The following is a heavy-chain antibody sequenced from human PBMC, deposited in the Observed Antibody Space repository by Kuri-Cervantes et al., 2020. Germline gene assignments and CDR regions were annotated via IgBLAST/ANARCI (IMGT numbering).Heavy chain of an antibody. CDR2: ISYDGSNK. J-gene: IGHJ4*02. CDR1: GFTFSSYA. D-gene: IGHD5-12*01. Sequence: GGSLRLSCAASGFTFSSYAMHWVRQAPGKGLEWVAVISYDGSNKYYADSVKGRFTISRDNSKNTLYLQMNSLRAEDTAVYYCARDRGYDSPFDYWGQGTLVTVSS. V-gene: IGHV3-30-3*01. CDR3: ARDRGYDSPFDY.